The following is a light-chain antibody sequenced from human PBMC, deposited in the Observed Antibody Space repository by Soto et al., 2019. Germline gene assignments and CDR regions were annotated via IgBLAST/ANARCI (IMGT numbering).Light chain of an antibody. CDR2: AAS. Sequence: DLQTTQSPSSLSASVGDRLTITCRASQSISRYLNWYQQKTGKAPNXXIYAASTLQSGVPSRFSGSGSGTDFTLTITSLKHDDFATYDCQQRYDVIGTFGQGTKVDIK. J-gene: IGKJ1*01. CDR3: QQRYDVIGT. V-gene: IGKV1-39*01. CDR1: QSISRY.